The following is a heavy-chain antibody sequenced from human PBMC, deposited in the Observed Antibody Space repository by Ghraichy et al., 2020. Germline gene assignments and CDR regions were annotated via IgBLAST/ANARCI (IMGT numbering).Heavy chain of an antibody. CDR3: TRGVWSGTTDY. CDR1: GGSLTNYY. J-gene: IGHJ4*02. D-gene: IGHD3-3*01. V-gene: IGHV4-59*08. Sequence: SQTLSLTCTVSGGSLTNYYWNWIRQPPGKGLEWIGYIYYSGSTNYNPSLKSRVTISLDTSKNQFSLKLNSVTAADTAVYYCTRGVWSGTTDYWGQGSLVTVSS. CDR2: IYYSGST.